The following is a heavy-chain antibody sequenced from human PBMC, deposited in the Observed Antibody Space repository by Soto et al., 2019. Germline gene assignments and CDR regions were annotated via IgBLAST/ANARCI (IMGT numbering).Heavy chain of an antibody. CDR1: GGTFSSYT. D-gene: IGHD2-21*02. J-gene: IGHJ5*02. CDR2: IIPILGIA. CDR3: ATGGEAYCGGDRQTNWFDP. Sequence: QVQLVQSGAEVKKPGSLVKVSCKASGGTFSSYTISWVRQAPGQGLEWMGRIIPILGIANYAQKFQGRVTITADKSTSTAYMELSSLRSEDTAVYYCATGGEAYCGGDRQTNWFDPWGQGTLVTVSS. V-gene: IGHV1-69*02.